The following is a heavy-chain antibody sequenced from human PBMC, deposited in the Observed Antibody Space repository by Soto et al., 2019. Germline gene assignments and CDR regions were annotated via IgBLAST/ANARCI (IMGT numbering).Heavy chain of an antibody. CDR3: GRTYSSSTGCYSIDY. CDR2: FNVGNGNT. CDR1: GYTFTSYG. V-gene: IGHV1-3*01. D-gene: IGHD2-2*01. Sequence: QVQLVQSGVEVKKPGASVKVSCKASGYTFTSYGMHWARQAPGQRLEGMGWFNVGNGNTEYSQKFPGRVTIARETAVSKGCMELSRLRSKDTAIYYCGRTYSSSTGCYSIDYWGQGTLVTVSS. J-gene: IGHJ4*02.